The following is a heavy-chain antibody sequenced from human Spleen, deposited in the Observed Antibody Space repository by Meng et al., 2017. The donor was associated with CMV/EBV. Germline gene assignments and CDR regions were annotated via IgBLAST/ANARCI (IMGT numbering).Heavy chain of an antibody. Sequence: ASVKVSCKASGYTFTGYYMHWVRQAPGQGLEWMGWINPNSGGTNYAQKFQGRVTMTRDTSISTAYMELSRLRSDDTAVYYCARGAKTPYNFWSGYYGYWGQGMLVTVSS. CDR1: GYTFTGYY. J-gene: IGHJ4*02. CDR3: ARGAKTPYNFWSGYYGY. V-gene: IGHV1-2*02. CDR2: INPNSGGT. D-gene: IGHD3-3*01.